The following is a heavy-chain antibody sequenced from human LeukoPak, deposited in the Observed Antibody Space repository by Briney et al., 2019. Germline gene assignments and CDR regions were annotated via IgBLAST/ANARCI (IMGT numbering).Heavy chain of an antibody. V-gene: IGHV4-59*01. Sequence: SETPSLTCTVSGGSISSYYWSWIRQPPGKGLEWIGYIYYSGSTNYNPSLKSRVTISVDTSKNQFSLKLSSVTAADTAVYYCARGPYCSSTSCYRAIRWFDPWGQGTLVTVSS. CDR1: GGSISSYY. J-gene: IGHJ5*02. D-gene: IGHD2-2*02. CDR3: ARGPYCSSTSCYRAIRWFDP. CDR2: IYYSGST.